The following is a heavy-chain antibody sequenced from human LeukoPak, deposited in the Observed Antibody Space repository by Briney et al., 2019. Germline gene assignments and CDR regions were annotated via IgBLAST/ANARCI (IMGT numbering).Heavy chain of an antibody. CDR2: INHSGST. CDR1: GRSFSGYY. CDR3: ARGNIVSAGGSGSYSANWFDP. V-gene: IGHV4-34*01. J-gene: IGHJ5*02. D-gene: IGHD3-10*01. Sequence: SETLSLTCAVYGRSFSGYYWSWIRQPPGKGLEWIGEINHSGSTNYNPSLKSRVTISVDTSKNQFSLKLRSVTAADTAVYYCARGNIVSAGGSGSYSANWFDPWGQGTLVTVSS.